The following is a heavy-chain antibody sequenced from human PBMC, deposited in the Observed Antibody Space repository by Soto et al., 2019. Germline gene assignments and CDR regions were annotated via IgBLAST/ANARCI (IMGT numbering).Heavy chain of an antibody. D-gene: IGHD3-9*01. CDR3: ARVHPDTETYYYILTGYYNPALFDY. J-gene: IGHJ4*02. Sequence: SETLSLTCTVSGGSISSYYWSWIRQPPGKGLEWIGYIYYSGSTNYNPSLKSRVTISVDTSKNQFSLKLSSVTAADTAVYYCARVHPDTETYYYILTGYYNPALFDYWGQGTLVTVSS. CDR2: IYYSGST. V-gene: IGHV4-59*01. CDR1: GGSISSYY.